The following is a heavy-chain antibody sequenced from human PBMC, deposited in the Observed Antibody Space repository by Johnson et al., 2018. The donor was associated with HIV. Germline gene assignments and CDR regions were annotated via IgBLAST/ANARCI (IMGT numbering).Heavy chain of an antibody. CDR1: NFTFKDFY. Sequence: QEKLVESGGGLVQPGGSLRLSCAVSNFTFKDFYMSWIRQAPGKGLEWLSYISNSAITLYYAASVKGRFPISRDNAKNSLYLQMNSLRAGDTAVYYCARGQRSSWYPVNAFDIWGQGTMVTVSS. J-gene: IGHJ3*02. D-gene: IGHD6-13*01. CDR2: ISNSAITL. V-gene: IGHV3-11*04. CDR3: ARGQRSSWYPVNAFDI.